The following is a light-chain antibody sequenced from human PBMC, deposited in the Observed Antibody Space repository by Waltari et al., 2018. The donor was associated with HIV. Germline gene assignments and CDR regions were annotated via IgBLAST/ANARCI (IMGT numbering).Light chain of an antibody. Sequence: DIQMTQSPTSLSASVGDRVTITCRASHSSNNYLNWYQQKPGKAPKLLIYAASSLQSGVASRFSGSGSGTDFTLTISSLQPEDFASYYCQQSHSTPLTFGGGTKVEIK. CDR3: QQSHSTPLT. V-gene: IGKV1-39*01. J-gene: IGKJ4*02. CDR2: AAS. CDR1: HSSNNY.